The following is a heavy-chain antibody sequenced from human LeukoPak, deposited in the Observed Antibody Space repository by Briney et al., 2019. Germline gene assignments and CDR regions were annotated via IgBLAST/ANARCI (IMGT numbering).Heavy chain of an antibody. J-gene: IGHJ4*02. D-gene: IGHD3-22*01. V-gene: IGHV3-21*01. CDR2: ISVRSNYR. CDR1: GYTFSDFS. CDR3: VRLRRNNDRSGYYYYYDY. Sequence: GGSLRLSCAASGYTFSDFSVNWVREAPGKGLEWVSSISVRSNYRYYADSVRGRFTISRDDARDSLFLQMNSLRAEDTAVYFCVRLRRNNDRSGYYYYYDYWGQGTLVTVSS.